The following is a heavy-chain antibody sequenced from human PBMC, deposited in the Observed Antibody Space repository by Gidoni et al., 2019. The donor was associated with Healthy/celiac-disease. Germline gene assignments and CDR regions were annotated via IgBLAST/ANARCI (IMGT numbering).Heavy chain of an antibody. J-gene: IGHJ4*02. V-gene: IGHV3-48*02. CDR2: ISSSSSTI. CDR1: GFTFSSYS. Sequence: EVQLVESGGGLVQPGGSLRLSCAASGFTFSSYSMNWVRQAPGKGLEWVSYISSSSSTIYYADSVKGRFTISRDNAKNSLYLQMNSLRDEDTAVYYCARVGFGVSSMVAHFDYWGQGTLVTVSS. D-gene: IGHD2-15*01. CDR3: ARVGFGVSSMVAHFDY.